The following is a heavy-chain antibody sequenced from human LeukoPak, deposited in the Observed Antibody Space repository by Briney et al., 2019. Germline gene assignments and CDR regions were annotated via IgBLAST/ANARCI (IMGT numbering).Heavy chain of an antibody. CDR2: IYHSGST. J-gene: IGHJ4*02. D-gene: IGHD4-17*01. CDR3: ASLTATVTTYFDY. Sequence: SETLSLTCAVYGGSFSGYYWSWIRQPPGKGLEWIGEIYHSGSTNYNPSLKSRVTISVDKSKNQFSLKLSSVTAADTAVYYCASLTATVTTYFDYWGQGTLVTVSS. CDR1: GGSFSGYY. V-gene: IGHV4-34*01.